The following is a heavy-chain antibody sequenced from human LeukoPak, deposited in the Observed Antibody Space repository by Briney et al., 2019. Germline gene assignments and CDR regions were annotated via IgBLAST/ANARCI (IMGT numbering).Heavy chain of an antibody. D-gene: IGHD5-18*01. CDR3: ARLDSGYSCGYSL. V-gene: IGHV4-34*01. Sequence: SETLSLTCAVYGGSFSGYYWSWIRQPPGKGLEWIGEINHSGSTNYNPSLKSRVTISVDTSKNQFSLKLSSVTAADTAVYYCARLDSGYSCGYSLWGQGTLVTVSS. CDR1: GGSFSGYY. CDR2: INHSGST. J-gene: IGHJ4*02.